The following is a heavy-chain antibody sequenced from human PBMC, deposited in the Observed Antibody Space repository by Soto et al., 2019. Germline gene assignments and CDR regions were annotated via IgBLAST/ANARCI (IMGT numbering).Heavy chain of an antibody. V-gene: IGHV1-8*01. CDR1: GYTFTSYD. D-gene: IGHD2-2*01. Sequence: ASVKVSCKASGYTFTSYDMNWVRQATGQGLEWMGWMNPNSGNTGYAQKFQGRVTMTRNTSISTAYMELSSLRSEDTAVYYCVRGRYCSSTSCYPYYYYYYMDVWGKGTTVTV. CDR2: MNPNSGNT. CDR3: VRGRYCSSTSCYPYYYYYYMDV. J-gene: IGHJ6*03.